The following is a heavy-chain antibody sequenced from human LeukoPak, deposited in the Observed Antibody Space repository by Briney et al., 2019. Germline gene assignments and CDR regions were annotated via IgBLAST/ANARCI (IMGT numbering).Heavy chain of an antibody. J-gene: IGHJ5*02. Sequence: PSETLSLTCTVSGGSISSYYWSWIRQPPGKGLEWIGYIYYSGSTNYNPSPKSRVTISVDTSKNQFSLKLSSVTAADTAVYYCARAVPAAIGVWFDPWGQGTLVTVSS. CDR1: GGSISSYY. CDR2: IYYSGST. CDR3: ARAVPAAIGVWFDP. V-gene: IGHV4-59*01. D-gene: IGHD2-2*01.